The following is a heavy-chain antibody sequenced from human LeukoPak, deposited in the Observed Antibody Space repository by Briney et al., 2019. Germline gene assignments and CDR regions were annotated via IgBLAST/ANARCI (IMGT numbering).Heavy chain of an antibody. CDR2: INHSGST. J-gene: IGHJ5*02. Sequence: SETLSLTCAVYGESFSGYYWSWIRQPPGKGLEWIGEINHSGSTNYNPSLKSRVTISVDTSKNQFSLKLSSVTAADTAVYYCARGSTATYNWFDPWGQGTLVTVSS. CDR1: GESFSGYY. V-gene: IGHV4-34*01. CDR3: ARGSTATYNWFDP.